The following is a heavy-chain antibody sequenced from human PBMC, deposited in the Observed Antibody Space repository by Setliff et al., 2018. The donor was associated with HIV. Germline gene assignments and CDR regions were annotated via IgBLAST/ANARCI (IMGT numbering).Heavy chain of an antibody. V-gene: IGHV4-4*07. CDR2: IDSSGTT. Sequence: PSETLSLTCTISGGSFGVYRWSWIRQSAGRGLEWIGRIDSSGTTDYKPSLKGRVAISVDTSRNQFSLRVTSVTAADTAVYFCARDRHSSGLGSYGPWGPGILVTAP. CDR1: GGSFGVYR. CDR3: ARDRHSSGLGSYGP. J-gene: IGHJ5*02. D-gene: IGHD3-10*01.